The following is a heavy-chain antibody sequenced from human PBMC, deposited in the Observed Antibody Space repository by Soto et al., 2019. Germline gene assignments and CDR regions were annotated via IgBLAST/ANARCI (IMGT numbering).Heavy chain of an antibody. D-gene: IGHD2-15*01. Sequence: DVQLLESGGHLVQXGGSLRLSCAASGFTFSSYAMSWVRQAPGKGLXWVSSVSAGGDMTYYSDSVKGRFTISRDNSNNVLFLQMNSLRIEDTALYYCARGDRGGSGSPASYYYSGLDVWGQGTTVTVS. J-gene: IGHJ6*02. V-gene: IGHV3-23*01. CDR1: GFTFSSYA. CDR2: VSAGGDMT. CDR3: ARGDRGGSGSPASYYYSGLDV.